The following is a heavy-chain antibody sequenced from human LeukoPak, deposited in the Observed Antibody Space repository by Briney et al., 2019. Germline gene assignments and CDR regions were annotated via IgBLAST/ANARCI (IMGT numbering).Heavy chain of an antibody. CDR3: VRDREGLAYFDY. V-gene: IGHV1-2*02. J-gene: IGHJ4*02. D-gene: IGHD3/OR15-3a*01. CDR2: IDPNSGGT. Sequence: ASVKVPCKASGYTFTGKFIHWVRQAPGQGLEWMGWIDPNSGGTDYAQKFRGRVTMTRDTSTSTAYMDLSSLISDDTAVYYCVRDREGLAYFDYWGQGTLVTVSS. CDR1: GYTFTGKF.